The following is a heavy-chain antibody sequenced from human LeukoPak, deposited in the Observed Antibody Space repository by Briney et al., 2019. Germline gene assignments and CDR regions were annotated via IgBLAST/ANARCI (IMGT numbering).Heavy chain of an antibody. CDR3: ATWVQEWSLDY. J-gene: IGHJ4*02. V-gene: IGHV3-7*01. D-gene: IGHD2-8*01. CDR1: GFTFSSYW. CDR2: IKGDGSEK. Sequence: GGSLRLSCAASGFTFSSYWMHWVRQAPGKGLEWVANIKGDGSEKYYADSVKGRFTISKNNALNSLFLQLSSLRAEDTAVYYCATWVQEWSLDYWGQGTLVTVSS.